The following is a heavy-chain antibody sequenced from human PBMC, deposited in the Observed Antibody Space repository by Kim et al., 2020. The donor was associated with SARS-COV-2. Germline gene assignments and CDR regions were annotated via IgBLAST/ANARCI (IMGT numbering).Heavy chain of an antibody. Sequence: SGTLSLTCTVSGGSISSSSYYWGWIRQPPGKGLEWIGSIYYSGSTYYNPSLKSRVTISVDTSKNQFSLKLSSVTAADTAVYYCASYSHIVVVPAAPYGMDAWGQGTTVPVSS. CDR1: GGSISSSSYY. D-gene: IGHD2-2*01. CDR3: ASYSHIVVVPAAPYGMDA. V-gene: IGHV4-39*01. J-gene: IGHJ6*02. CDR2: IYYSGST.